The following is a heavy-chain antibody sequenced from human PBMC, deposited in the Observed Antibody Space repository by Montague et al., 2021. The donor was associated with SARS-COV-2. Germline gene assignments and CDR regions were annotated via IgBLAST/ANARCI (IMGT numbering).Heavy chain of an antibody. Sequence: CAISGDSVVELRRRSEGHTPELPTHSEFVCRLQHGKKWYNDYAVSVKSRITINPDTSKNQFSLQLNSVTPEDTAVYYCASGRMVPYSSSWTTLYYYYGMDVWGQGTTVTVSS. CDR3: ASGRMVPYSSSWTTLYYYYGMDV. V-gene: IGHV6-1*01. J-gene: IGHJ6*02. CDR1: GDSVVELRRR. CDR2: LQHGKKWYN. D-gene: IGHD6-13*01.